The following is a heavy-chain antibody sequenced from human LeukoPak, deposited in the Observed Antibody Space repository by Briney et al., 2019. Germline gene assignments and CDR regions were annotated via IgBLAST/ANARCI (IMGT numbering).Heavy chain of an antibody. V-gene: IGHV3-23*01. Sequence: GGSLRLSCAASGFTFSSYAMSWVRQAPGKGLEWVSAISGSGGSTYYADSVKGRFTISRDNSKNTLYLQMNSLRAEDTAVYYCAKMDAPYCGGDCYYYFDYWGQGTLVTVSS. CDR2: ISGSGGST. CDR1: GFTFSSYA. J-gene: IGHJ4*02. D-gene: IGHD2-21*02. CDR3: AKMDAPYCGGDCYYYFDY.